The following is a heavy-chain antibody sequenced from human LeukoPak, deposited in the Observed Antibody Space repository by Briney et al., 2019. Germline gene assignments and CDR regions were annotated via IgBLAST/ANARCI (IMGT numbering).Heavy chain of an antibody. D-gene: IGHD6-19*01. V-gene: IGHV1-2*02. CDR2: VNPNSGGT. CDR3: ARVSIAVAGGVFDY. J-gene: IGHJ4*02. CDR1: GYTFTGYY. Sequence: ASVKVSCKASGYTFTGYYLHWVRQAPGQGLEWMGCVNPNSGGTNYAQKFQGRVTMTRDTSTSTAYMELSRLRSDDTAVYYCARVSIAVAGGVFDYWGQGTLVTVSS.